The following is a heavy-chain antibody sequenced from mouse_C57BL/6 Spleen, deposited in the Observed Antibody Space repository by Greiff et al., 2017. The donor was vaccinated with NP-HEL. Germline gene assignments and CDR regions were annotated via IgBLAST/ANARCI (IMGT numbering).Heavy chain of an antibody. CDR2: IYPGDGDT. V-gene: IGHV1-82*01. D-gene: IGHD1-1*01. J-gene: IGHJ2*01. CDR3: ARGTTVVAYYFDY. Sequence: VQGVESGPELVKPGASVKISCKASGYAFSSSWMNWVKQRPGKGLEWIGRIYPGDGDTNYNGKFKGKATLTADKSSSTAYMQLSSLTSEDSAVYFCARGTTVVAYYFDYWGQGTTLTVSS. CDR1: GYAFSSSW.